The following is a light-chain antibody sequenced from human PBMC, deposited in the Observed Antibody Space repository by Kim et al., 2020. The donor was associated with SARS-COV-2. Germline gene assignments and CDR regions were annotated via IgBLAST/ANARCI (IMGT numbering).Light chain of an antibody. J-gene: IGLJ3*02. CDR2: DKN. V-gene: IGLV3-19*01. CDR3: NSRESGVNHVV. Sequence: SSELTQDSAVSVALGQTVRITCQGDSLRSYYASWYQQKPGQAPLLVIYDKNNRPSGIPDRFSGSSPGNTASLTITGAQAEDEADYYCNSRESGVNHVVFG. CDR1: SLRSYY.